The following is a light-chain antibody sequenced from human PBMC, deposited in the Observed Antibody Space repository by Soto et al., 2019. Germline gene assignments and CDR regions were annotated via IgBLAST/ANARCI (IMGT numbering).Light chain of an antibody. V-gene: IGKV1-27*01. J-gene: IGKJ4*01. CDR1: QGIAPY. CDR3: QKYNTAPLT. CDR2: ATS. Sequence: DVQMTQSPSSLSAFVGDRVTITCRASQGIAPYLAWFQQKPGKVPKLLIYATSTLQSLVPSRFSGSGSGTDFTLTISSLQPEDVATYYCQKYNTAPLTFGGGTKVEIK.